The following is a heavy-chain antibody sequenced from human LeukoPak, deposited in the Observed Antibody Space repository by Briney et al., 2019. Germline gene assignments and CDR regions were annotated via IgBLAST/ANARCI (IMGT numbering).Heavy chain of an antibody. V-gene: IGHV4-4*07. CDR2: IYTSGST. CDR1: GGSISSYY. D-gene: IGHD3-16*02. CDR3: AREYYDYVWGSYRYPDY. Sequence: SETLSLTCTVSGGSISSYYWSWIRQPAGKGLEWIGRIYTSGSTNYNPSLKSRVTMSVDTSKNQFSLKLSSVTAADTAVYYCAREYYDYVWGSYRYPDYWGQGTLVTVSS. J-gene: IGHJ4*02.